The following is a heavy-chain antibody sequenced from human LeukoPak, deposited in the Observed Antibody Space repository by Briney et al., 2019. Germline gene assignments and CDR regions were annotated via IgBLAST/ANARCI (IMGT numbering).Heavy chain of an antibody. J-gene: IGHJ4*02. CDR2: IIPILGEP. D-gene: IGHD3-10*01. CDR3: ARKGGLETYGIFDY. Sequence: SVKVSCKASGGTFSSYTISWVRQAPGQGLEWMGGIIPILGEPDYAQKFQGRVTITADMSTSTAYMELSSLRSEDTAVYYCARKGGLETYGIFDYWGQGTLVTVSS. CDR1: GGTFSSYT. V-gene: IGHV1-69*02.